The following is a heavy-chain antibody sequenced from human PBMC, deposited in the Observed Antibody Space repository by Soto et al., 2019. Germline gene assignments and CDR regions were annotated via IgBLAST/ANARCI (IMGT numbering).Heavy chain of an antibody. D-gene: IGHD2-15*01. Sequence: EVQLVESGGGLVKPGGSLRLSCAASGFTFSSHNMNWVRQAPGKGLEWVSCVSSSSSYTHYGDSVKGRFTISRDNAKNSLYLEMNSLRAEDTAVYYCARDQCSGGNCYSDSCGQGTLVTVSS. CDR1: GFTFSSHN. CDR3: ARDQCSGGNCYSDS. V-gene: IGHV3-21*01. J-gene: IGHJ4*02. CDR2: VSSSSSYT.